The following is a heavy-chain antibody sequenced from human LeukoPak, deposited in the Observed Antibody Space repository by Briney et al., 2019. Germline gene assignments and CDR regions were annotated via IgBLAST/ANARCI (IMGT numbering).Heavy chain of an antibody. CDR1: GGSISSSSYY. V-gene: IGHV4-39*01. CDR2: IYYSGST. J-gene: IGHJ5*02. Sequence: PSETLSLTCTVSGGSISSSSYYWGWIRQPPGQGLEWIGSIYYSGSTYYNPSLKSRVTISVDTSKNQFSLKLSSVTAADTAVYYCASQQLKYCSSTSCYLNWFDPWGQGTLVTVSS. D-gene: IGHD2-2*01. CDR3: ASQQLKYCSSTSCYLNWFDP.